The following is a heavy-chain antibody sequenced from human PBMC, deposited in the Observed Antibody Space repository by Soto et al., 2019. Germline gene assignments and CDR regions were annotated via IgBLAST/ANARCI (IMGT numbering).Heavy chain of an antibody. J-gene: IGHJ2*01. V-gene: IGHV3-23*01. CDR1: GFTFSSYA. D-gene: IGHD3-22*01. Sequence: GGSLRLSCAASGFTFSSYAMSWVRQAPGKGQEWVSAINGSGGSTYYADSVKGRFTISRDNSKNTLYLQMNSLRAEDTAVYYCAKLSGYYYDSSGYCSLWYFDIWGRGTLVTVSS. CDR2: INGSGGST. CDR3: AKLSGYYYDSSGYCSLWYFDI.